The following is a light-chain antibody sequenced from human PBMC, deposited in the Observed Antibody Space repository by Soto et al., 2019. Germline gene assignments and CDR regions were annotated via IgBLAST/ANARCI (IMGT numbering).Light chain of an antibody. CDR3: QTWAPGIPVV. V-gene: IGLV4-69*01. CDR1: SGHSTYA. CDR2: VNSDGSH. J-gene: IGLJ2*01. Sequence: QLVLTQSPSASASLGASVKLTCTLSSGHSTYAIAWHKQQPEKGPRYLMKVNSDGSHNNGDGIPDRFSGSSSGAERYLTISSLQSDDEADYYCQTWAPGIPVVFGGGTKLTVL.